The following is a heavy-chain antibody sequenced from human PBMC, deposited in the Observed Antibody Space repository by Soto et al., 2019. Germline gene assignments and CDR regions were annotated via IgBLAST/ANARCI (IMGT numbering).Heavy chain of an antibody. J-gene: IGHJ3*02. D-gene: IGHD3-16*01. CDR1: GGTFSSYT. CDR3: ASLGEGDAFDI. Sequence: QVQLVQSGAAVKKPGSSVKVSCKASGGTFSSYTISWVRQAPGQGLEWMGRIIPILGIANYAQKFQGRVTITADKSTSTAYVELSSLRSEDTAVYYCASLGEGDAFDIWGQGTMVTVSS. CDR2: IIPILGIA. V-gene: IGHV1-69*02.